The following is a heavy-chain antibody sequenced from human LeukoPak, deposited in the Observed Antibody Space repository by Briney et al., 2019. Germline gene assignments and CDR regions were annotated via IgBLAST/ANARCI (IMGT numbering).Heavy chain of an antibody. CDR1: GGTFSSYA. CDR2: IIPILGIA. J-gene: IGHJ4*02. V-gene: IGHV1-69*04. Sequence: SVKVSCKASGGTFSSYAISWVRQAPGQGLEWMGRIIPILGIANYAQKFQGRVTMTRDTSTSTVYMELSSLRSDDTAVYYCARRGSSSWYFDYWGQGTLVAVSS. CDR3: ARRGSSSWYFDY. D-gene: IGHD6-13*01.